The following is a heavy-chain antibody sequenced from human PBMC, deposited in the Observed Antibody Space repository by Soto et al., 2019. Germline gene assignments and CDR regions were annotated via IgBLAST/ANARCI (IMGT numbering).Heavy chain of an antibody. CDR2: FYYGGRT. CDR1: GGSISSSSYY. J-gene: IGHJ3*01. V-gene: IGHV4-39*02. CDR3: ANLDPIAATGTLSSAFDV. D-gene: IGHD6-13*01. Sequence: QLQLQESGPGLVKSSETLSLTCTVSGGSISSSSYYWGWIRQPPGKGLEWIGCFYYGGRTYYNPSLTSSVTIPFDTSKKYFSLRLTSLTAAHSAVYYCANLDPIAATGTLSSAFDVWGQGTMVTVSS.